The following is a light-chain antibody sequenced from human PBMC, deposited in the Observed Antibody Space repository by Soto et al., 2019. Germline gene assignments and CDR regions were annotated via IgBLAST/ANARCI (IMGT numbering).Light chain of an antibody. Sequence: AIRMTQSPSSFSASTGDRVTITCRASQGISSYLAWYQQKPGKAPKLLIYAASTLQSGVPSRFSGSGSGTDFTLTISCLQSEDFALYYCQQYGSSPPFAFGGGTKIEIK. CDR3: QQYGSSPPFA. V-gene: IGKV1-8*01. J-gene: IGKJ4*01. CDR1: QGISSY. CDR2: AAS.